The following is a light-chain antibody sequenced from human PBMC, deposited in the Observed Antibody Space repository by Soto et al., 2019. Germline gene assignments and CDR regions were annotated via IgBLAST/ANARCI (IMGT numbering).Light chain of an antibody. J-gene: IGKJ1*01. V-gene: IGKV3-20*01. CDR2: GIS. Sequence: IVLTQSPGTLSLSPGERATLFCRASQSVTSNYFAWYQQKPGQAPRLLIYGISDRATGIPDRFSGSGSGTDFTLTISRLEPEDFAVYYCEQYGSSPRTFGQGTKVGIK. CDR3: EQYGSSPRT. CDR1: QSVTSNY.